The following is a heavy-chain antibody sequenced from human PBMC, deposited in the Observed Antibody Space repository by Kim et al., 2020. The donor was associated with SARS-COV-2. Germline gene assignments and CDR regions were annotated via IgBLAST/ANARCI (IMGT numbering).Heavy chain of an antibody. Sequence: YADSVKGRFTISRDNSKNTLYLQMNSLRAEDTAVYYCARDPRAGSYLLNYWGQGTLVTVSS. CDR3: ARDPRAGSYLLNY. J-gene: IGHJ4*02. D-gene: IGHD1-26*01. V-gene: IGHV3-33*01.